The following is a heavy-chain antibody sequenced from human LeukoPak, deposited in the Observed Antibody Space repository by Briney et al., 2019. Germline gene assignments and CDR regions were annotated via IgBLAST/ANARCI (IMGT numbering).Heavy chain of an antibody. Sequence: SETLSPTCTVSGGSISNYYWTWIRQPPGKGLEWIGYIYYSGSTNYNPPLRSRATISVDTSKKQFSLNLSSVTAADTALYYRARVATMVRGSNGMDVWGKGTTVTVSS. D-gene: IGHD3-10*01. CDR2: IYYSGST. CDR1: GGSISNYY. CDR3: ARVATMVRGSNGMDV. V-gene: IGHV4-59*01. J-gene: IGHJ6*04.